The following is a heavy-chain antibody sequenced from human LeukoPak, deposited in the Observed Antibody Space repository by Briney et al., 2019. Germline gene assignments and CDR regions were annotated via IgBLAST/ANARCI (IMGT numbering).Heavy chain of an antibody. J-gene: IGHJ4*02. Sequence: PGGSLRLSCAGSGFTLNKYWLTRVRQAPGKGLEWVANINQDDSQIYYLESVEGRFTITRDNARNSLHLQMNSLRAEETAISYCARGYYYSGTYYLSFFDYWGEGTLVTVSS. CDR3: ARGYYYSGTYYLSFFDY. V-gene: IGHV3-7*01. CDR1: GFTLNKYW. D-gene: IGHD3-10*01. CDR2: INQDDSQI.